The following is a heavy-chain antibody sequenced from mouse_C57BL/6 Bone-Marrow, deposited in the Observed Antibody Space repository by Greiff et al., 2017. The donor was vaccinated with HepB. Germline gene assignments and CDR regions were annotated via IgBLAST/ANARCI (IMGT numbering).Heavy chain of an antibody. CDR1: GYTFTSYW. D-gene: IGHD1-1*01. V-gene: IGHV1-72*01. CDR2: IDPNSGGT. J-gene: IGHJ1*03. CDR3: ARRAFITTVEGDWYFDV. Sequence: QVQLKQPGAELVKPGASVKLSCKASGYTFTSYWMHWVKQRPGRGLEWIGRIDPNSGGTKYNEKFKSKATLTVDKPSSTAYMQLSSLTSEDSAVYYCARRAFITTVEGDWYFDVWGTGTTVTVSS.